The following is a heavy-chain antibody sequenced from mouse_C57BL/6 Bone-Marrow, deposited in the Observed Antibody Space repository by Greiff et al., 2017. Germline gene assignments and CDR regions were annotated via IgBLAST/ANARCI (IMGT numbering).Heavy chain of an antibody. D-gene: IGHD1-1*01. CDR2: IGPGSGST. Sequence: QVQLQQSGAELVKPGASVKISCKASGYTFTDYYINWVKQRPGQGLEWIGKIGPGSGSTYYNEKFKGKATLTADKSSSTAYMQLSSLTSEESAVYYCASYYGSSYSYYFDYWGQGTTLTVSS. CDR3: ASYYGSSYSYYFDY. V-gene: IGHV1-77*01. CDR1: GYTFTDYY. J-gene: IGHJ2*01.